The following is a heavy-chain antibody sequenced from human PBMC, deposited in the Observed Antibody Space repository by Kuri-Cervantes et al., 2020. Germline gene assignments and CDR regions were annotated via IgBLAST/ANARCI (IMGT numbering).Heavy chain of an antibody. J-gene: IGHJ4*02. CDR3: ARDRASYYDSSGYYSGY. CDR2: ISGSGGST. V-gene: IGHV3-23*01. D-gene: IGHD3-22*01. Sequence: GESLKISCAASGSTFSSYAMSWVRQAPGKGLEWVSAISGSGGSTYYADSVKGRFTISRDNSKNTLYLQMNSLRAEDTAVYYCARDRASYYDSSGYYSGYWGQGTLVTVSS. CDR1: GSTFSSYA.